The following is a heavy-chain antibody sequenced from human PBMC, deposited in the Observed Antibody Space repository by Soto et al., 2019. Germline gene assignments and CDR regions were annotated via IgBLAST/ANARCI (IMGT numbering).Heavy chain of an antibody. V-gene: IGHV1-2*04. J-gene: IGHJ3*02. CDR1: GYTFTGYY. Sequence: ASVKVSCKASGYTFTGYYMHWVRQAPGQGLEWMGWINPNSGGTNYAQKFQGWVTMTRDTSISTAYMELSRLGSDDTAVYYCARDLRNYYDSSGYGAFDIWGQGTMVTVSS. D-gene: IGHD3-22*01. CDR2: INPNSGGT. CDR3: ARDLRNYYDSSGYGAFDI.